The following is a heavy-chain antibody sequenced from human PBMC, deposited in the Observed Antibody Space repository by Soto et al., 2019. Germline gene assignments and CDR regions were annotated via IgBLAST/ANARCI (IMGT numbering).Heavy chain of an antibody. Sequence: PSETLSLTCTVSGDSSGDYHWSWIRQLPGKGLEWIGCVHYGGGTIHNPSLRSRVIVSEDTSKNQFFLKLTSVTAADTAVYYCARDPRDGLGHFDYWGLGILVTVSS. CDR2: VHYGGGT. CDR3: ARDPRDGLGHFDY. J-gene: IGHJ4*02. CDR1: GDSSGDYH. V-gene: IGHV4-31*03.